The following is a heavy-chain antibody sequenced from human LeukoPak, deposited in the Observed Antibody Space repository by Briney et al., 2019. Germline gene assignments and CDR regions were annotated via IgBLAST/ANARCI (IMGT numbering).Heavy chain of an antibody. V-gene: IGHV1-3*01. D-gene: IGHD3-10*01. CDR2: INAGNGNT. J-gene: IGHJ4*02. CDR1: GYTFTSYA. Sequence: ASVKVSCTASGYTFTSYAMHWVRQAPGQRLEWMGWINAGNGNTKYSQKFQGRVTITRDTSASTAYMELSSLRSEDTAVYYCARGPQLLWFGELPGPLDYWGQGTLVTVSS. CDR3: ARGPQLLWFGELPGPLDY.